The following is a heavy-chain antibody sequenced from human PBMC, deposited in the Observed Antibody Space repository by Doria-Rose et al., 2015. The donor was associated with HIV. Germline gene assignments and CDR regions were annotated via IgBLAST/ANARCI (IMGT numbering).Heavy chain of an antibody. Sequence: QITLKESGPVLVKPTETLTLTCTVSGVSLSSPGMGVSWIRQPPGKALEWLANIFSDDERSYKTSLKSRLTISRGTSKSQVVLTMTDMGPVDTATHYCARIKSSRWYHKYYFDFWGQGALVIVSA. CDR1: GVSLSSPGMG. V-gene: IGHV2-26*01. D-gene: IGHD6-13*01. CDR3: ARIKSSRWYHKYYFDF. J-gene: IGHJ4*02. CDR2: IFSDDER.